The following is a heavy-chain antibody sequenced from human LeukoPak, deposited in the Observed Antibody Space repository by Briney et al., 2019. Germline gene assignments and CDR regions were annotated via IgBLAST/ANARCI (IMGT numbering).Heavy chain of an antibody. CDR3: ARVRVGATFDY. J-gene: IGHJ4*02. V-gene: IGHV4-34*01. Sequence: SETLSLTCAVYGGSFSNHYWSWIRQPPGKGLEWIGSIYYSGSTYYNPPLKSRVTISVDTSKNQFSLKLSSVTAADTAVYYCARVRVGATFDYWGQGTLVTVSS. D-gene: IGHD1-26*01. CDR2: IYYSGST. CDR1: GGSFSNHY.